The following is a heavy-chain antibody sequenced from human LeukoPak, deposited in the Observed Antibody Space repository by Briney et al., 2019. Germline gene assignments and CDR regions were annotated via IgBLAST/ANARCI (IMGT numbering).Heavy chain of an antibody. CDR3: ASGLQWFGEAHDS. CDR2: IDHSGST. CDR1: GGSFSDYY. J-gene: IGHJ4*02. V-gene: IGHV4-34*01. Sequence: KSSETLSLTCAVYGGSFSDYYWTWIRQPPGKRLEWIGEIDHSGSTNYNPSLKGRVTISVDMSKNQFSLEVRSVSAADAAVYYCASGLQWFGEAHDSWGQGTLVTVSS. D-gene: IGHD3-10*01.